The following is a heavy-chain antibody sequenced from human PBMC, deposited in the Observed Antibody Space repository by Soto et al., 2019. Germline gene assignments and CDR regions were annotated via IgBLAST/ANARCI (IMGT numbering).Heavy chain of an antibody. V-gene: IGHV4-39*01. CDR3: ARHGDWFDP. D-gene: IGHD3-3*01. J-gene: IGHJ5*02. CDR2: IYYSGST. CDR1: GGSISSSSYY. Sequence: AXVTLSLTCTVSGGSISSSSYYGGWIRQPPGKGLEWIGSIYYSGSTYYNPSLKSRVTISVDTSKKQFSLKLSSVTAADTAVYYCARHGDWFDPWGQGTLVTVSS.